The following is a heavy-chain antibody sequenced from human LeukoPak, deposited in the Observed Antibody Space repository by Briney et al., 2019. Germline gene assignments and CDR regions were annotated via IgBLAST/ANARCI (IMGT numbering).Heavy chain of an antibody. Sequence: GGSLRLSCAASGFSLSDYWMSWVRQAPGKGLEWVADIKEDGSEKYYVDSMKGRFTISRDNAKNSLYLQLNSLRADDTAVYYCARDGPGGWGSRLYNWFDPWGQGTLVTVSS. CDR3: ARDGPGGWGSRLYNWFDP. D-gene: IGHD6-19*01. CDR2: IKEDGSEK. CDR1: GFSLSDYW. V-gene: IGHV3-7*01. J-gene: IGHJ5*02.